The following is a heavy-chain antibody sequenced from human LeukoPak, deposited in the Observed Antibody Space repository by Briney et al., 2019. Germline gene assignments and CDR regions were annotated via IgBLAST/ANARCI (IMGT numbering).Heavy chain of an antibody. J-gene: IGHJ2*01. CDR1: GYTFTSYS. V-gene: IGHV7-4-1*02. CDR3: ARDFPARDWFFDL. CDR2: INANTGNP. Sequence: ASVKVSCKASGYTFTSYSMNWVRQAPGQGLEYMGWINANTGNPTYAQGFTGRFVFSLDTSVSAAYLQISSLKAEDTAVYYCARDFPARDWFFDLWGRGTLVTVSS.